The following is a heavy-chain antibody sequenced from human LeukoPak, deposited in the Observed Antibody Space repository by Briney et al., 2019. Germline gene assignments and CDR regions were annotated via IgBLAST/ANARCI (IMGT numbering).Heavy chain of an antibody. J-gene: IGHJ4*02. Sequence: ASVKVSCKASGYTFTGYYMHWGRQAPGQGLEGMGWINPNSGGTNYAQKFQGRVTMTRDTSIRTAYMEMSRLRSDDTAVYYCGSKVTGPYFDYWGQGTLVTVSS. V-gene: IGHV1-2*02. CDR3: GSKVTGPYFDY. D-gene: IGHD4-23*01. CDR2: INPNSGGT. CDR1: GYTFTGYY.